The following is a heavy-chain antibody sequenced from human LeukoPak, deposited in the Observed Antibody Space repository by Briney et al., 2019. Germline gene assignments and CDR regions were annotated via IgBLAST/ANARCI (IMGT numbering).Heavy chain of an antibody. CDR2: TYYRSKWYN. D-gene: IGHD2-15*01. CDR3: ARDIPPCSGGSCYSGGVDY. J-gene: IGHJ4*02. Sequence: SQTLSLTCAVSGDSVSNNDAAWNWIRQSPLRGLEWLGRTYYRSKWYNDYALSLKSRITFNADTSKNQFSLQLNSVTPEDTAVYYCARDIPPCSGGSCYSGGVDYWGQGTLVTVSS. CDR1: GDSVSNNDAA. V-gene: IGHV6-1*01.